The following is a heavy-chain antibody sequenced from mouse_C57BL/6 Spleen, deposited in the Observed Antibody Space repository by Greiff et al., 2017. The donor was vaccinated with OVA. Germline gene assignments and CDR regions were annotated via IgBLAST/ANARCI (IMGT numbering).Heavy chain of an antibody. J-gene: IGHJ4*01. CDR3: ARRDYGNSDAMDY. CDR1: GYTFTSYW. D-gene: IGHD2-1*01. CDR2: IDPSDSYT. V-gene: IGHV1-69*01. Sequence: VQLQQPGAELVMPGASVKLSCKASGYTFTSYWMHWVKQRPGQGLEWIGEIDPSDSYTTSNQKFKGKSTLTVDKSSSTAYMQLSSLTSADAAVYYCARRDYGNSDAMDYWGQGTSVTVSS.